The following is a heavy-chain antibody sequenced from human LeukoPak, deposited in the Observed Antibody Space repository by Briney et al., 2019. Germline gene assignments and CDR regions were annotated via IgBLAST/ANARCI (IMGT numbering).Heavy chain of an antibody. Sequence: SETLSLTCTVSGGSISSYYWSWIRQPAGKGLEWIGRIYTSGSTNYSPSLKSRVTMSVDTSKNQFSLKLSSVTAADTAVYYCASSPLGSSWAYLNYWGQGTLVTVSS. V-gene: IGHV4-4*07. CDR1: GGSISSYY. CDR2: IYTSGST. CDR3: ASSPLGSSWAYLNY. J-gene: IGHJ4*02. D-gene: IGHD6-13*01.